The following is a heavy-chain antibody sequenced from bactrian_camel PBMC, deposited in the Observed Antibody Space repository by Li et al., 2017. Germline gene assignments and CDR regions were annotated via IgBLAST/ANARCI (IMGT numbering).Heavy chain of an antibody. D-gene: IGHD3*01. CDR3: ATDTSRGLYCSQNLRDWNI. V-gene: IGHV3S63*01. J-gene: IGHJ4*01. CDR2: IDTADNT. Sequence: HVQLVESGGGSVQAGGSLRLSCAASGYTTIGSWFSMGWLRQAPGKVREGVASIDTADNTEYADSVKGRFTISKDKSKNILDLEMKNLTPEDTAMYYCATDTSRGLYCSQNLRDWNIWGQGTQVTVS. CDR1: GYTTIGSWF.